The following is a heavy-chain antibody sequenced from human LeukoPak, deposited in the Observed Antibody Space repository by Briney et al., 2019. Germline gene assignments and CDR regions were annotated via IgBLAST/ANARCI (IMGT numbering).Heavy chain of an antibody. J-gene: IGHJ4*02. D-gene: IGHD5-24*01. Sequence: SETLSLTCTVSGGSIRSYYWSWIRQPPGKGLEWVGYIYYSGSTNYNPSLKSRVTISLDTSKNEFSLKLSSVTAADTAVYYCARGRGARLQFPYFDYWGQGTLVTVSS. CDR3: ARGRGARLQFPYFDY. V-gene: IGHV4-59*01. CDR2: IYYSGST. CDR1: GGSIRSYY.